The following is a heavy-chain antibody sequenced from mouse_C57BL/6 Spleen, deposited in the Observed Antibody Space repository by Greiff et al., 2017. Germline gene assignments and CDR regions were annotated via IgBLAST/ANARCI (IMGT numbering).Heavy chain of an antibody. V-gene: IGHV1-7*01. D-gene: IGHD3-3*01. CDR2: INPSSGYT. Sequence: VQLQQSGAELAKPGASVKLSCKASGYTFTSYWMHWVKQRPGQGLEWIGYINPSSGYTKYNQKFKDKATLTADKSPSTAYMQLSSLTYEDSAVYYYGRSGQGAFDYWGQGTTLTVSS. CDR1: GYTFTSYW. CDR3: GRSGQGAFDY. J-gene: IGHJ2*01.